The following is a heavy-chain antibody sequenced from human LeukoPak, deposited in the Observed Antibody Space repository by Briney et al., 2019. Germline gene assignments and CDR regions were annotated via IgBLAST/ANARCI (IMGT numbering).Heavy chain of an antibody. CDR2: IKQDGSEK. V-gene: IGHV3-7*01. CDR3: ARDQGFTAMVTFSPFDY. Sequence: GGSLRLSCAASGFTFSSYWMSWVRQAPGKGLEWVASIKQDGSEKYYVDSVKGRFTISRDNAKNSLYLQMNSLRAEDTAVYYCARDQGFTAMVTFSPFDYWGQGTLVTVSS. D-gene: IGHD5-18*01. CDR1: GFTFSSYW. J-gene: IGHJ4*02.